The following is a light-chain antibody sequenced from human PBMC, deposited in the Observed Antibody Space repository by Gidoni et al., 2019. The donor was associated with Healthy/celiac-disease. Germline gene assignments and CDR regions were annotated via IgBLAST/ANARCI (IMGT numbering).Light chain of an antibody. V-gene: IGKV3-11*01. CDR1: QSVSSY. CDR3: QQRSNWPPLT. J-gene: IGKJ4*01. Sequence: EMVLTQSPATLSLSPGERATLSCRASQSVSSYLAWYQQKPGQAPRLLTYDASNRATDIPARFSGSGSGTDFTLTISSLEPEDFAVYYCQQRSNWPPLTFGGGTKVEIK. CDR2: DAS.